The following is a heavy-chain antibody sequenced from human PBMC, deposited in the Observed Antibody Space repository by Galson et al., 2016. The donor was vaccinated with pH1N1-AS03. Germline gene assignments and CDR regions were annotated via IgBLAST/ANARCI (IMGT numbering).Heavy chain of an antibody. CDR1: GGSISTSSYY. D-gene: IGHD4-17*01. CDR2: IYYSGST. J-gene: IGHJ5*02. Sequence: LSLTCTVSGGSISTSSYYWGWIRQPPGKGLEWIGSIYYSGSTYYNPSLKSRVTISVDTSKNQFSLKLSSVTAADTAVYDCARHLYGDYVGWFDPWGQGTLVTVSS. V-gene: IGHV4-39*01. CDR3: ARHLYGDYVGWFDP.